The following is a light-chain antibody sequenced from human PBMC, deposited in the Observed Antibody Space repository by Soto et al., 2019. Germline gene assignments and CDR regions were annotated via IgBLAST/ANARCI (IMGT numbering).Light chain of an antibody. Sequence: EIVLTQSPGTLSLSPGERATLSCRASQSVSSSYLAWYQQKPGQAPRLLIYGASSMATGIPARFSGSGSGTDFTLTISRLEPEEFAVYYCQQYCISPLTFGQGTKLEIK. CDR1: QSVSSSY. J-gene: IGKJ2*01. V-gene: IGKV3-20*01. CDR3: QQYCISPLT. CDR2: GAS.